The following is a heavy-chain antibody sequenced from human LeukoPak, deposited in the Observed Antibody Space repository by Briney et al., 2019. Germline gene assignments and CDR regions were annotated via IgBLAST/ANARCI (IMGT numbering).Heavy chain of an antibody. CDR3: AKDRDFWSGSGTFDI. V-gene: IGHV3-23*01. CDR2: ISGSGGST. D-gene: IGHD3-3*01. J-gene: IGHJ3*02. CDR1: GFTFSSYA. Sequence: TGGSLRLSCAASGFTFSSYAMSWVRQAPGKGLEWVSAISGSGGSTYYADSVKGRFTISRDNSKNTLYLQMNSLRAEDTAVYYCAKDRDFWSGSGTFDIWGQGTMVTVSS.